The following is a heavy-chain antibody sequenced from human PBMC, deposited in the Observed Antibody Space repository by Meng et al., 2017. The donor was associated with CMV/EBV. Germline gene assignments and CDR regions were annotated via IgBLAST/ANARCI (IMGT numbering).Heavy chain of an antibody. CDR1: GFTFSSYS. J-gene: IGHJ4*02. D-gene: IGHD4-23*01. CDR3: ARRRGRHSGGGSYYFDY. Sequence: GESLKISCAASGFTFSSYSMNWVRQAPGKGLGWVSSISSSSSYIYYADSVKGRFTISRDNAKNSLYLQMNSLRAEDTAVYYCARRRGRHSGGGSYYFDYWGQGTLVTVSS. CDR2: ISSSSSYI. V-gene: IGHV3-21*01.